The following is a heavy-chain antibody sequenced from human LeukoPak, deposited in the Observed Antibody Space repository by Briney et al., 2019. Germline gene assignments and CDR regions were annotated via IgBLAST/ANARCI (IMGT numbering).Heavy chain of an antibody. D-gene: IGHD3-9*01. CDR3: ATKNQYYDILTGHPQDSFDY. V-gene: IGHV1-69*04. CDR1: GDSLSSYA. CDR2: IIPILGIP. J-gene: IGHJ4*02. Sequence: ASVKVSCKASGDSLSSYAINWVRQAPGQGLEWMGRIIPILGIPNYAQKFQGRVTISADKSTSTAYMELSSLRSEDTAVYYRATKNQYYDILTGHPQDSFDYWGQGTLVTVSS.